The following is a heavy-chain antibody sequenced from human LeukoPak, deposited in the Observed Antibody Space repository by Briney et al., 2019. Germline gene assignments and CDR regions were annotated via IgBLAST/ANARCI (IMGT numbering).Heavy chain of an antibody. CDR3: ARGIDS. J-gene: IGHJ4*02. CDR1: GDSISSGRDY. V-gene: IGHV4-39*01. Sequence: SETLPLTCTVSGDSISSGRDYWGWIRQSPGKGLEWIGSLSYNGSTYYNPSLKSRVIVFVDTSKSQVSLKLSAVTAADTAIYYCARGIDSWGQGTLVTVSS. CDR2: LSYNGST.